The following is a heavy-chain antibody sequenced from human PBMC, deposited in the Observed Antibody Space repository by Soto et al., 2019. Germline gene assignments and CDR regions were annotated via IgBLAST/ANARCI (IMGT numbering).Heavy chain of an antibody. CDR3: AKYFGDFWYFDL. CDR2: ISGSGGST. J-gene: IGHJ2*01. D-gene: IGHD4-17*01. Sequence: EVQLLESGGGLVQPGGSLRLSCAASGFTFINYAMSWVRQAPGKGLEWVSAISGSGGSTYYAESVKGRFTISRDNSKNTLYLQMNSLRTDDTAVYYCAKYFGDFWYFDLWCRGTLVTVSS. CDR1: GFTFINYA. V-gene: IGHV3-23*01.